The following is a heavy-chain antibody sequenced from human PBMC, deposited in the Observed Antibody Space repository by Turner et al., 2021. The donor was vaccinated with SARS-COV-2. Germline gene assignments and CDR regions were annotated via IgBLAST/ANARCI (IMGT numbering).Heavy chain of an antibody. CDR2: SYYSGST. CDR1: GYSLRSSSSS. D-gene: IGHD3-22*01. V-gene: IGHV4-39*01. J-gene: IGHJ4*02. Sequence: QRPLQESAPGLAKPSETRSLTLTVPGYSLRSSSSSSGWGRQPPGKGQEWIGISYYSGSTCYYPSLKSRVTISVDTAKNQFPLKLSLVTAAAAAVYYCASPCVAYESRGYYAHPGFDYWGQGTLVTVSS. CDR3: ASPCVAYESRGYYAHPGFDY.